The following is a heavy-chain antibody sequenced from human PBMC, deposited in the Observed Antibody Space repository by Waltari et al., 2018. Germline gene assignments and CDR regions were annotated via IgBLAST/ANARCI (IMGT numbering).Heavy chain of an antibody. J-gene: IGHJ6*02. D-gene: IGHD1-1*01. CDR1: GFTFSDHY. CDR2: IISSGSTI. Sequence: QVQLVESGGGLVKPGGSLRLSCSSSGFTFSDHYMSWIRQAPGKGLEWVSYIISSGSTIYYADSVKGRFTISRDNAKNSLYLQMNSLRAEDTAVYYCARRNYPYYYYGMDVWGQGTTVTVSS. V-gene: IGHV3-11*04. CDR3: ARRNYPYYYYGMDV.